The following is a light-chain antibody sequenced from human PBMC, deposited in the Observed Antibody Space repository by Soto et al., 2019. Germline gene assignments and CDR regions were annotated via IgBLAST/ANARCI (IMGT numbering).Light chain of an antibody. Sequence: EIVLTQSPATLSLSPGERAALSCRARQSVIRYLAWYQQKPGQAPRLLIYDSSNRATGIPARFSGSGSGTDFTLTIISLEPEDFAVYYCQKRISWPQTFGQGTKVEIK. V-gene: IGKV3-11*01. CDR2: DSS. CDR1: QSVIRY. CDR3: QKRISWPQT. J-gene: IGKJ1*01.